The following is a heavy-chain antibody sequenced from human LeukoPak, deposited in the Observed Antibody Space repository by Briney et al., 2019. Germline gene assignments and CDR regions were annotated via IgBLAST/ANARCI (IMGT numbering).Heavy chain of an antibody. V-gene: IGHV1-18*01. CDR1: GYTFTSYG. Sequence: APVKPSCKASGYTFTSYGISWVRQAPGQGLEWMGWISAYDGNTNYAQKLQGRVTMIPDTSTSTAYMELRSLRSDDTAVYYCARGLDMITFGGVIPLVKPFDYWGQGTLV. CDR3: ARGLDMITFGGVIPLVKPFDY. D-gene: IGHD3-16*02. J-gene: IGHJ4*02. CDR2: ISAYDGNT.